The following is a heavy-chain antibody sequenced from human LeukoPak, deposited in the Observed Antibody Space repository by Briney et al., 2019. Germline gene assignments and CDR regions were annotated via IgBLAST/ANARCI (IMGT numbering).Heavy chain of an antibody. CDR1: GGSISSSSDY. V-gene: IGHV4-39*01. CDR2: IYYSGST. J-gene: IGHJ4*02. D-gene: IGHD3-22*01. CDR3: ARGGGYYDSSGYYFMDY. Sequence: SETLSLTCTVSGGSISSSSDYWGWIRQPPGKGLEWIGSIYYSGSTYYNPSLKSRVTISVDTSKNQFSLKLSSVTAADTAVYYGARGGGYYDSSGYYFMDYWGQGTLVTVSS.